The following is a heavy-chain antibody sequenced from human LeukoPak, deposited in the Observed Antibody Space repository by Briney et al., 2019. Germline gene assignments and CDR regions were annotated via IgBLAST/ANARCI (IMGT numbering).Heavy chain of an antibody. V-gene: IGHV1-69*05. D-gene: IGHD6-13*01. CDR1: GGTFSSYA. CDR3: ARDPGVFAPNYYYMDV. CDR2: IIPIFGTA. Sequence: ASMKVSRTASGGTFSSYAISWVRQAPGQGLEWMGGIIPIFGTANYAQKFQGRVTITTDESTSTAYMELSSLRSEDTAVYYCARDPGVFAPNYYYMDVWGKGTTVTVSS. J-gene: IGHJ6*03.